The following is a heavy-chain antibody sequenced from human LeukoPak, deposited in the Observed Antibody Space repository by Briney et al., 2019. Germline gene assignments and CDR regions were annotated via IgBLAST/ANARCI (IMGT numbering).Heavy chain of an antibody. Sequence: ASVKVSCKASGYTFTGYYMHWVRQAPGQGLEWIGWINPNSGGTNYAQKFQGRVTMTRDTSISTAYMELSRLRSDDTAVYYCARQGGWSENDAFDIWGQGTMVTVSS. J-gene: IGHJ3*02. CDR1: GYTFTGYY. V-gene: IGHV1-2*02. D-gene: IGHD6-19*01. CDR2: INPNSGGT. CDR3: ARQGGWSENDAFDI.